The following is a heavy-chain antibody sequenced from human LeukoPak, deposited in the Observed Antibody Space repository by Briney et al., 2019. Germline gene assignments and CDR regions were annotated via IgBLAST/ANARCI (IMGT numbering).Heavy chain of an antibody. Sequence: VASVKVSCKASGYTFTGYYMHWVRQAPGQGLEWMGQINPNSGGTNYAQKFQGRVTMTRDTSISTAYMELSRLRSDDTAVYYCARVLRNFGVVGGMDVWGQGTTVTVSS. D-gene: IGHD3-3*01. CDR2: INPNSGGT. V-gene: IGHV1-2*06. J-gene: IGHJ6*02. CDR1: GYTFTGYY. CDR3: ARVLRNFGVVGGMDV.